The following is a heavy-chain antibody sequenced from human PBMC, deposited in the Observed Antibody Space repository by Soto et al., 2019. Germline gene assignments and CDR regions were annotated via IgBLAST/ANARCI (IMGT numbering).Heavy chain of an antibody. CDR2: VYPSDSDV. D-gene: IGHD3-16*01. Sequence: GESLKISCQGSGYRFTSSWIGWVRQMPGKGLEWLGNVYPSDSDVRYSPSFEGRVTISADNSINTAYLHLLNLKASDTAIYYCRKGATSAFDSWGQGTRVTVSS. V-gene: IGHV5-51*01. CDR3: RKGATSAFDS. CDR1: GYRFTSSW. J-gene: IGHJ4*02.